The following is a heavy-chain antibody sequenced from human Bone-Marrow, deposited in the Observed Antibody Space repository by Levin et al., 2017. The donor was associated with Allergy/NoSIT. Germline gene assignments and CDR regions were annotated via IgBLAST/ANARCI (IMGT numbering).Heavy chain of an antibody. J-gene: IGHJ2*01. CDR2: MSGSGTSA. Sequence: GESLKISCAASGFSFNTYAMSWVRQAPGKGLEWVSVMSGSGTSAYYADSVRGRFIISRDKSKDTLYLQMNRLRADDTATYYCASTGGGYFHWYFDLWGRGTLVTVSS. V-gene: IGHV3-23*01. CDR3: ASTGGGYFHWYFDL. D-gene: IGHD1-26*01. CDR1: GFSFNTYA.